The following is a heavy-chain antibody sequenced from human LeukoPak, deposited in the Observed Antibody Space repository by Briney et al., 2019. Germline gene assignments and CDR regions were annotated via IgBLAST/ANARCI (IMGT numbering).Heavy chain of an antibody. V-gene: IGHV3-21*01. CDR2: ISSSSTYI. D-gene: IGHD3-3*01. J-gene: IGHJ4*02. CDR1: GFAFSTYT. CDR3: ASQIFGVAHVY. Sequence: GALRLSCAASGFAFSTYTMNWVRPAPGKGREWVASISSSSTYINYTDSPKGRFTISRDNAKNSLYLQMNSLRAEDTAVYYCASQIFGVAHVYWGQGTLVTVSS.